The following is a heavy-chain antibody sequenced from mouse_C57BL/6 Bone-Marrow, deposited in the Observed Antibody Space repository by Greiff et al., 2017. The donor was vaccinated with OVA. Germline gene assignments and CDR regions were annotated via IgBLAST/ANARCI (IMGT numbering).Heavy chain of an antibody. CDR2: IYPGDGDT. V-gene: IGHV1-82*01. CDR3: ARDGNYVDY. D-gene: IGHD2-1*01. Sequence: QVQLQQSGPELVKPGASVKLSCKASGYAFSSSWMNWVKQRPGKGLEWIGRIYPGDGDTNYNGKFKGKATLTADKSTSTAYMQLSSLTSEDSAVYCCARDGNYVDYGGGGTTLTVSS. J-gene: IGHJ2*01. CDR1: GYAFSSSW.